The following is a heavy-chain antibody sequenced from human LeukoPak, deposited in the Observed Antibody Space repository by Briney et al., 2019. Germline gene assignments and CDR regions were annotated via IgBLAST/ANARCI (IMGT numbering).Heavy chain of an antibody. CDR1: GFSFSSYA. J-gene: IGHJ4*02. CDR2: ISYDGSNK. V-gene: IGHV3-30-3*01. D-gene: IGHD3-3*01. Sequence: GGSLRLSCAASGFSFSSYAMHWVRQAPGQGLGWVAVISYDGSNKYYADSVKGRFTISRDNSKNTLYLQMNSLRAEDTAVYDCARQLSTITIFDYWGQGTLVTVSS. CDR3: ARQLSTITIFDY.